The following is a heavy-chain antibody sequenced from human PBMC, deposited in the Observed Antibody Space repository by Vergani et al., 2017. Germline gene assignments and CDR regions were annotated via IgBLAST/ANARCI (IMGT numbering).Heavy chain of an antibody. CDR3: ARVMVGATTVWFDP. CDR2: IYTSGST. V-gene: IGHV4-61*02. D-gene: IGHD1-26*01. Sequence: QVQLQESGPGLVKPSQTLSLTCTVSGGSISSGSYYWSWIRQPAGKGLEWIGRIYTSGSTNYNPPLKSRVTISVDTSKNQFSLKLSSVTAADTAVYYCARVMVGATTVWFDPWGQGTLVTVSS. CDR1: GGSISSGSYY. J-gene: IGHJ5*02.